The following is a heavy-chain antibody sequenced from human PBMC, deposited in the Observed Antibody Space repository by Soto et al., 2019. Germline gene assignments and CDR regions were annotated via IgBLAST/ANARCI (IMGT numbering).Heavy chain of an antibody. Sequence: PGGSLRLSCAASGFTFSNAWMNWVRQAPGKGLEWVGRIKSKTDGGTTDYAAPVKGRFTISRDDSKNTLYLQMNSLKTEDTAVYYCTLGNTAMVYYYYYGMDVWGQGTTVTVSS. CDR3: TLGNTAMVYYYYYGMDV. J-gene: IGHJ6*02. V-gene: IGHV3-15*07. D-gene: IGHD5-18*01. CDR1: GFTFSNAW. CDR2: IKSKTDGGTT.